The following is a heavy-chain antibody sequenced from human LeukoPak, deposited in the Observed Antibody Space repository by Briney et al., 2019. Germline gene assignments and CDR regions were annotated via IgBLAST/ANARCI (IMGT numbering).Heavy chain of an antibody. J-gene: IGHJ3*02. Sequence: SQTLSLTCTVSGGSISSGSYYWSWIRQPAGKGMEWIVRIYNSGSTNYNPPLKRRVTISVDTSKNQFSLKLSSVTAADTAVYYCARVRIAAAYDAFDIWGQGTMVTVSS. CDR2: IYNSGST. V-gene: IGHV4-61*02. CDR3: ARVRIAAAYDAFDI. CDR1: GGSISSGSYY. D-gene: IGHD6-13*01.